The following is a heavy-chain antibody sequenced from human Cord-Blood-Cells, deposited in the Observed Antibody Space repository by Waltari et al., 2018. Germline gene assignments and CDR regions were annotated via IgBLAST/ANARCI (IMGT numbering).Heavy chain of an antibody. J-gene: IGHJ2*01. V-gene: IGHV3-15*01. CDR2: IKSKTDGGTT. Sequence: EVQLVESGGGLVKPGGSLSLSCAASGFTFSNAWMSWVRQAPGKGLEWVGRIKSKTDGGTTDYAAPVKGRFTISRDDSKNTLYLQMNSLKTEDTAVYYCTTCWDTYWYFDLWGRGTLVTVSS. CDR3: TTCWDTYWYFDL. D-gene: IGHD1-26*01. CDR1: GFTFSNAW.